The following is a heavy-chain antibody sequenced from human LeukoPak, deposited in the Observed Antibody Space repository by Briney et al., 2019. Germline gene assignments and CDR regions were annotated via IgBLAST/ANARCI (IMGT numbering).Heavy chain of an antibody. CDR1: GFIFSSYA. CDR2: IRYDGSNK. V-gene: IGHV3-30*02. CDR3: AKDSPIDY. Sequence: GGSLRLSCAASGFIFSSYAMHWVRQAPGKGLEWVAFIRYDGSNKYYADSVKGRFSISRDNSKNTLFLQMNSLRPEDTAVYYCAKDSPIDYWGQGTLVTVSS. J-gene: IGHJ4*02.